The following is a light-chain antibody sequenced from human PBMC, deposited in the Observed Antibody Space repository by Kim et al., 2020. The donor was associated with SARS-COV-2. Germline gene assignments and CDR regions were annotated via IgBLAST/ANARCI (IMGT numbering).Light chain of an antibody. CDR2: EDN. CDR3: QSYDGTNWV. Sequence: NFMLTQPHSVSESPGKTVTISCTRSSGSIASNYVQWYQQRPGSAPTTVIYEDNQTPSGVPDRFSGSLDRSSNSASLTISGLKTEDEADYYCQSYDGTNWVFGGGTQLTVL. CDR1: SGSIASNY. V-gene: IGLV6-57*04. J-gene: IGLJ3*02.